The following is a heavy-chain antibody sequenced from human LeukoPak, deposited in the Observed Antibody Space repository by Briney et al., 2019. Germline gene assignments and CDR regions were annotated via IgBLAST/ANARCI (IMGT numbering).Heavy chain of an antibody. V-gene: IGHV4-59*01. J-gene: IGHJ4*02. CDR2: IYHSGST. CDR3: ARGRRYSRYYFDY. Sequence: SETLSLTCTVSGGSISTYYWNWIRQPPGKGLEWIGYIYHSGSTNYNPSLQSRVTISVDTSKNQFSLNLNSVTAADTAVYYCARGRRYSRYYFDYWGQGTLVTVSS. D-gene: IGHD6-13*01. CDR1: GGSISTYY.